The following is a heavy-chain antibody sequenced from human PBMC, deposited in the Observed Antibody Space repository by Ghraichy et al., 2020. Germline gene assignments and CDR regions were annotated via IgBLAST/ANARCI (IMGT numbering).Heavy chain of an antibody. CDR2: IYHSGST. D-gene: IGHD4-11*01. CDR1: GGSISSGGYS. V-gene: IGHV4-30-2*01. Sequence: TLSLTCAVSGGSISSGGYSWSWIRQPPGKGLEWIGYIYHSGSTYYNPSLKSRVTISVDRSKNQFSLKLSSVTAADTAVYYCARVTTFYYYYYMDVWGKGTTVTVSS. CDR3: ARVTTFYYYYYMDV. J-gene: IGHJ6*03.